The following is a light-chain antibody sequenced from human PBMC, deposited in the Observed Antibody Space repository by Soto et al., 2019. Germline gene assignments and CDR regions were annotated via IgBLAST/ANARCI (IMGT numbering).Light chain of an antibody. CDR3: QQYHIYSWT. CDR2: AAS. V-gene: IGKV1D-16*01. J-gene: IGKJ1*01. CDR1: QGISSW. Sequence: DIQMTQSPSSVSASVGDRVTITCRASQGISSWLAWYQQKPGKAPKLLIYAASSLQSGVPSRFSASGSGTEFSLTINSLQADDFATYYCQQYHIYSWTFGQGTKVDIK.